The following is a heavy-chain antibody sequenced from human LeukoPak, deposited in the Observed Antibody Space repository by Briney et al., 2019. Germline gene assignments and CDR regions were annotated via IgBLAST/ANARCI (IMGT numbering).Heavy chain of an antibody. CDR3: ARGGTVTTCWFDP. Sequence: ASVEVSCKASGYTFTSYGISWVRQAPGQGLEWMGGIIPIFGTANYAQKFQGRVTITADESTSTDYMELSSLRSEDTAVYYCARGGTVTTCWFDPGAREPWSPSPQ. D-gene: IGHD4-17*01. V-gene: IGHV1-69*13. CDR1: GYTFTSYG. J-gene: IGHJ5*02. CDR2: IIPIFGTA.